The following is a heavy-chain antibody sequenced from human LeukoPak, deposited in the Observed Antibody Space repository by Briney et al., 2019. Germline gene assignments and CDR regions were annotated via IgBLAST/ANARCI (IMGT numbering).Heavy chain of an antibody. V-gene: IGHV3-30*02. CDR3: AKRHTTGWYLFDY. J-gene: IGHJ4*02. Sequence: HPGGSLRLSCAASGFTFSSYAMSWVRQAPGKGLEWVAFIRYDGSNKYYADSVKGRFTISRDSSKNTLFLEMNSLRVEDTAVYYCAKRHTTGWYLFDYWGQGTLVTVSS. D-gene: IGHD6-19*01. CDR2: IRYDGSNK. CDR1: GFTFSSYA.